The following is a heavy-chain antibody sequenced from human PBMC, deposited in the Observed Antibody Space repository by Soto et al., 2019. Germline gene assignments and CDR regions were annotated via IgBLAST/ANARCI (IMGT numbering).Heavy chain of an antibody. D-gene: IGHD3-22*01. Sequence: PSETLSLTCTVSGGSISSGDYYWSWIRQPPGKGLEWIGYIYYSGSTYYNPSLKSRVTISVDTSKNQFSLKLSSVTAADTAVYCCARDQRYYDSSGPGDYWGQGTLGTVSP. CDR2: IYYSGST. CDR3: ARDQRYYDSSGPGDY. J-gene: IGHJ4*02. V-gene: IGHV4-30-4*01. CDR1: GGSISSGDYY.